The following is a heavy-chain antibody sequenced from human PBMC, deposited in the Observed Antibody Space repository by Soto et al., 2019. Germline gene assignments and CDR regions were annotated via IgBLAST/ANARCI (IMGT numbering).Heavy chain of an antibody. CDR2: INPNSGDT. V-gene: IGHV1-2*04. D-gene: IGHD6-6*01. CDR1: GYIFNHYY. Sequence: QVQLVQTGAEVKKPGATVKVSCKASGYIFNHYYMPWVRQAPGQGLERMGWINPNSGDTNYAQKFEGWGTMTRDTSISKAYMELSRQKTGDTAVYYCARDPGSRSSRGGENWFDPWGQGTLVTVSS. CDR3: ARDPGSRSSRGGENWFDP. J-gene: IGHJ5*02.